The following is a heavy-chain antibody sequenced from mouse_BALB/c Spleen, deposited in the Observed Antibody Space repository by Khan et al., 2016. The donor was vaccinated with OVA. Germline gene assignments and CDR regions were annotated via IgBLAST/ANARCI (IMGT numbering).Heavy chain of an antibody. Sequence: EVQLQESGPGLVKPSQSLSLTCTVTGYSITSGYGWNWIRQFPGNKLEWVGYISYSGSTNYNPSLKSLISITRDTSKNQFFLQLNSVTTEDTATYYCSRTGRIRYWGQGTTLTVSS. CDR3: SRTGRIRY. J-gene: IGHJ2*01. D-gene: IGHD1-1*01. V-gene: IGHV3-2*02. CDR2: ISYSGST. CDR1: GYSITSGYG.